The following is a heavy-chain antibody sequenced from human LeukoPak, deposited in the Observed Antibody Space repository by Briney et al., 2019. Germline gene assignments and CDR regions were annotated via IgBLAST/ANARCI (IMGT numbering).Heavy chain of an antibody. J-gene: IGHJ6*04. D-gene: IGHD3-3*01. CDR2: ISYDGSNK. CDR3: ARAYYDFWSGYQMDV. Sequence: GGPMRLSCAASGFTFSSYAMHWVRQAPGKGLEWVAVISYDGSNKYYADSVKGRFTISRDNSKNTLYLQMNSLRAEDTAVYYCARAYYDFWSGYQMDVWGKGTTVTVSS. V-gene: IGHV3-30*01. CDR1: GFTFSSYA.